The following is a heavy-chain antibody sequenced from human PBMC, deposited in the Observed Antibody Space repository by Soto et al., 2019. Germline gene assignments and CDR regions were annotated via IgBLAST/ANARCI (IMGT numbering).Heavy chain of an antibody. CDR3: TTDGGWSSFFSLDY. D-gene: IGHD3-3*02. CDR1: GFTFSNAW. J-gene: IGHJ4*02. V-gene: IGHV3-15*01. CDR2: IKSKTDGGTT. Sequence: PGGSLRLSCAASGFTFSNAWMSWVRQAPGKGLEWVGRIKSKTDGGTTDYAAPVKGRFTISRDDSKNTLYLQMNSLKTEGTAVYYCTTDGGWSSFFSLDYWGQGTLVTVSS.